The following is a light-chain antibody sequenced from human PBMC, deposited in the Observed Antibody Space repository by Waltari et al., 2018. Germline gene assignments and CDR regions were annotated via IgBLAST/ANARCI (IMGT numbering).Light chain of an antibody. CDR2: GTS. CDR3: QQYTDSPPLT. J-gene: IGKJ4*01. CDR1: QSVSLSY. Sequence: EIVLTQSPGTLSLSPVERATLSCRASQSVSLSYLSWYQQKPGLAPRLLIYGTSSRSTGIPDRFSGSGSGTDFTLTISRLESEDFAVYFCQQYTDSPPLTYGGGTRVEIK. V-gene: IGKV3-20*01.